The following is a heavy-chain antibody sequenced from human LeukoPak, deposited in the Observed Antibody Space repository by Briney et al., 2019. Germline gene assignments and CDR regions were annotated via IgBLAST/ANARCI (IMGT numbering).Heavy chain of an antibody. Sequence: PGGSLRLSCAASGFTFSSYGMHWVRQAPDKGLEWVAVISYDGSNKYYADSVKGRFTVSRDNSKNTLYLQMNSLRAEDTAVYYCARETSIAAAEDYWGQGTLVTVSS. CDR3: ARETSIAAAEDY. J-gene: IGHJ4*02. D-gene: IGHD6-13*01. V-gene: IGHV3-30*03. CDR2: ISYDGSNK. CDR1: GFTFSSYG.